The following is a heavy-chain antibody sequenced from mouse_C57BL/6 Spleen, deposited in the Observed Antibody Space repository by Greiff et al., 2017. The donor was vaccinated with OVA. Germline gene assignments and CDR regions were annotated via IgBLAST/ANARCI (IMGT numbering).Heavy chain of an antibody. V-gene: IGHV1-69*01. J-gene: IGHJ3*01. CDR1: GYTFTSYW. CDR2: IDPSDSYT. CDR3: ARDGNYPAY. Sequence: QVQLQQPGAELVMPGASVKLSCKASGYTFTSYWMHWVKQRPGQGLEWIGEIDPSDSYTNYNQKFKGKSTLTVDKTSSTAYMQLSSLTSEDSAVYYCARDGNYPAYWGQGTLVTVSA. D-gene: IGHD2-1*01.